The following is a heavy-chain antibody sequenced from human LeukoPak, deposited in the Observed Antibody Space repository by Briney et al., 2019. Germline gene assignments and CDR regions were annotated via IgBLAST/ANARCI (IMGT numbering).Heavy chain of an antibody. CDR2: MNPNSGNT. D-gene: IGHD6-6*01. J-gene: IGHJ4*02. V-gene: IGHV1-8*01. CDR1: GYTFTSYD. CDR3: EREPSLHSSSSYNF. Sequence: ASVKVSCKASGYTFTSYDINWVRQATGQGPEWMGWMNPNSGNTGYAQKFQGRVSMTRDTSITTAYMELSSLSSEDTAIYYCEREPSLHSSSSYNFWGQGTLVTVSS.